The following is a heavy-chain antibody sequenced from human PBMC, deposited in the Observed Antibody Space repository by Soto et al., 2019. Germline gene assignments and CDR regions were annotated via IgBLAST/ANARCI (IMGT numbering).Heavy chain of an antibody. D-gene: IGHD6-13*01. CDR1: GYTFSNFC. CDR3: ARSPRSSPYFDY. CDR2: IYPGDHET. V-gene: IGHV5-51*01. Sequence: GESLKISRHGSGYTFSNFCIGWVLQLPGKGLEWMGIIYPGDHETRYSPSFHGKVTLSVDKSINTAFLHWSSLEASDSAFYFCARSPRSSPYFDYWGQGALVTVSS. J-gene: IGHJ4*02.